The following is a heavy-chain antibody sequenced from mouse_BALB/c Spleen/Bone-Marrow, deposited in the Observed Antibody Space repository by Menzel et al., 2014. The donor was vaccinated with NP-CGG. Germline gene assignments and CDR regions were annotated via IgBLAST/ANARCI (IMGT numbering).Heavy chain of an antibody. CDR2: IRNKANGYTT. J-gene: IGHJ1*02. D-gene: IGHD2-4*01. CDR3: AREIINDYHWYFDV. V-gene: IGHV7-3*02. CDR1: GFTFTDYY. Sequence: EVNVVESGGGLVQPGGSLRLSCATSGFTFTDYYMSWVRQPPGKALEWLGFIRNKANGYTTEYSASVKGRFTISRDNSQSILYLQMNTLRAEDSATYYCAREIINDYHWYFDVWGTGTTVTATS.